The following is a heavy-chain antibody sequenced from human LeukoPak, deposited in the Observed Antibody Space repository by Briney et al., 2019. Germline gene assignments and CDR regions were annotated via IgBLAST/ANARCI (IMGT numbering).Heavy chain of an antibody. CDR2: IFHGGST. D-gene: IGHD1-14*01. J-gene: IGHJ4*02. Sequence: SETLSLTCTVSGCSISSGYYWGWIRQSPGKGLEWIGSIFHGGSTYYNPSLKSRVTISVDTSKNQFSLKLSSVTAADTAVYYCARGRRNPGYFDYWGQGTLVTVSS. V-gene: IGHV4-38-2*02. CDR3: ARGRRNPGYFDY. CDR1: GCSISSGYY.